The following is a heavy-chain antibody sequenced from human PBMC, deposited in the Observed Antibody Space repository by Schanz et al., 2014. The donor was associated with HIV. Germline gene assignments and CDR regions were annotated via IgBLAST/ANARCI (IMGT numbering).Heavy chain of an antibody. CDR2: ISSSSSTI. CDR1: GFTFTSYS. CDR3: AREWVYYYYYGMDV. J-gene: IGHJ6*02. D-gene: IGHD6-13*01. V-gene: IGHV3-48*02. Sequence: EVQVMESGGGLVQPGGSLRLSCAASGFTFTSYSMNWVRQAPGKGLEWVSYISSSSSTIYYADSVKGRFTISRDNAKNSLYLQMKSLRDEDTAVYYCAREWVYYYYYGMDVWGQGTTVTVSS.